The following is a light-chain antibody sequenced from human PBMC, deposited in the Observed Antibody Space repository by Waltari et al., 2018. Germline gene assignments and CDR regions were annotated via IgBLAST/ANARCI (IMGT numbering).Light chain of an antibody. CDR1: DLKSYY. J-gene: IGLJ2*01. Sequence: SSELTQDPAVSVAMGPTATITCPGTDLKSYYASWYQQSPEQAPILIMYDKNNRPSEVPDRFSGSNSDNTASLTITGAQAEDEASYYCHSRDASGVGGSFGGGTKLTVL. CDR3: HSRDASGVGGS. V-gene: IGLV3-19*01. CDR2: DKN.